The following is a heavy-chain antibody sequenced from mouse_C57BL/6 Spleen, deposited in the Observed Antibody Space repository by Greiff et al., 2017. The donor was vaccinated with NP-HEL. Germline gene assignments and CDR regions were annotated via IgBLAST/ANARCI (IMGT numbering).Heavy chain of an antibody. J-gene: IGHJ2*01. CDR1: GYTFTSYW. Sequence: VQLQQSGAELVMPGASVKLSCKASGYTFTSYWMHWVKQRPGQGLEWIGEIDPSDSYTNYNQKFKGKSTLTVDKSSSTAYMQLSSLTSEDSAVYYCARGQSYFDYWGQGTTLTVSS. D-gene: IGHD6-1*01. V-gene: IGHV1-69*01. CDR3: ARGQSYFDY. CDR2: IDPSDSYT.